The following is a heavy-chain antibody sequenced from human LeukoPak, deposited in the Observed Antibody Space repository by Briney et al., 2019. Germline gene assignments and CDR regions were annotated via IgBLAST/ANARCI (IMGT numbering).Heavy chain of an antibody. CDR1: GGSFSGYY. Sequence: SETLSLTCAVYGGSFSGYYWSWIRQPPGKGLEWIGEINHSGSTNYNPSLKSRVTISVDTSKNQFSLKLSSVTAADAAVYYCASLVVVSTNWFDPWGQGTPVTVSS. CDR3: ASLVVVSTNWFDP. J-gene: IGHJ5*02. D-gene: IGHD2-15*01. V-gene: IGHV4-34*01. CDR2: INHSGST.